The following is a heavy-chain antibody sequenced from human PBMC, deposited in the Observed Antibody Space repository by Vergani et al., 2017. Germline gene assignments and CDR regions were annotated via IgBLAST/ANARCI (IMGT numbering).Heavy chain of an antibody. Sequence: EVQLVESGGGLVQPGGSLRLSCAASGFTFSSYWMHWVRQAPGKGLVWVSRINSDGSSTSYADSVKGRFTISRDNAKNTLYLQMNSLRAEDTAVYYCARDGYCTNGVCYTADYWGQGTLVTVSS. D-gene: IGHD2-8*01. CDR3: ARDGYCTNGVCYTADY. CDR2: INSDGSST. J-gene: IGHJ4*02. CDR1: GFTFSSYW. V-gene: IGHV3-74*01.